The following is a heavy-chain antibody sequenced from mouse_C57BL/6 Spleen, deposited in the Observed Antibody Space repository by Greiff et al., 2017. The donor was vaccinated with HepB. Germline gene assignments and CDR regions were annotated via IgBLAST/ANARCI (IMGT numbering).Heavy chain of an antibody. V-gene: IGHV1-82*01. J-gene: IGHJ3*01. CDR3: ARGEITTVEAY. D-gene: IGHD1-1*01. Sequence: QVQLQQSGPELVKPGASVKISCKASGYAFSSSWMNWVKQRPGKGLEWIGRIYPGDGDTNYNGKFKGKATLTADKSSSTAYMQLSSLTSEDSAVYFCARGEITTVEAYWGQGTLVTVSA. CDR2: IYPGDGDT. CDR1: GYAFSSSW.